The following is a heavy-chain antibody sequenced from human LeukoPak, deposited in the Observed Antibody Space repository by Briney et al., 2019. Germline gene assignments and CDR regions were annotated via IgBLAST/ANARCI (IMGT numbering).Heavy chain of an antibody. V-gene: IGHV3-23*01. CDR3: AKRGTSRARIDY. CDR1: GFTFSTYA. D-gene: IGHD3-16*01. J-gene: IGHJ4*02. CDR2: ICGSDGSR. Sequence: PGGSLRLSCAASGFTFSTYAMSWVRQAPGKGLEWVSAICGSDGSRYYADSVKGRFTISRDNSKNTLYLQMNSLRAEDTAVYYCAKRGTSRARIDYWGQGTLVTVSS.